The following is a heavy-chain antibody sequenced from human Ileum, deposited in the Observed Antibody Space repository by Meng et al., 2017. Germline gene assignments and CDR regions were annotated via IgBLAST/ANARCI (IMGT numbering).Heavy chain of an antibody. Sequence: QGQLQESGPGVVKPSGTLALTCAVSADSITNANWWNWVRQPPGKGLEWIGEVYHSGSTNYNPSLQSRVTISIDKSKNQFSLNLTSVTVADTAVYYCARGGLTLERRPLDYWGQGTLVTVSS. V-gene: IGHV4-4*02. J-gene: IGHJ4*02. CDR3: ARGGLTLERRPLDY. CDR1: ADSITNANW. D-gene: IGHD1-1*01. CDR2: VYHSGST.